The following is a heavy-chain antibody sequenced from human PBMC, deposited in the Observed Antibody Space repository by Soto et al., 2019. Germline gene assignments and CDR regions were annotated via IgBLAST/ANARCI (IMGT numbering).Heavy chain of an antibody. J-gene: IGHJ4*02. CDR1: GFTFTKAY. Sequence: EVQLVESGGGLVEPGGSIRLSCVASGFTFTKAYMTWVRQAPGKGLEWVGRIKGSHAGGTTDYATSVKGRFTISRDYSKNTLYLQMNSLNTEDTSVYYCATEGGYPGSNFYGAYWGQGTLVTVSS. D-gene: IGHD1-26*01. CDR2: IKGSHAGGTT. CDR3: ATEGGYPGSNFYGAY. V-gene: IGHV3-15*01.